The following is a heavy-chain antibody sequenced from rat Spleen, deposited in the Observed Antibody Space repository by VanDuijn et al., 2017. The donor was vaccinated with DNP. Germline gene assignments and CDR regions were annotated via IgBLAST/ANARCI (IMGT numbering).Heavy chain of an antibody. J-gene: IGHJ2*01. CDR2: IDKDSSPK. CDR3: ARASGYDDY. D-gene: IGHD1-7*01. CDR1: GFNFNDYW. V-gene: IGHV4-2*01. Sequence: EVKLVESGGGLVQPGRSLKLSCAASGFNFNDYWMGWVRQAPGKGLEWIGEIDKDSSPKKYNPSLKDKFTISRDNAQNTLYLQMSKLGSEDTAIYYCARASGYDDYWGQGVMVTVSS.